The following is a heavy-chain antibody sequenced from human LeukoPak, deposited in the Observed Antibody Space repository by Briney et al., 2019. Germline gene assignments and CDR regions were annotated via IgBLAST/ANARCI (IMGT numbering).Heavy chain of an antibody. D-gene: IGHD5-18*01. CDR2: IYTSGST. V-gene: IGHV4-61*02. CDR3: AREYRGDTAIIYYFDY. J-gene: IGHJ4*02. CDR1: GGSISSGSYY. Sequence: SETLSLTCTVSGGSISSGSYYWSWIRQPAGKGLEWIGRIYTSGSTNYNPSLKSRVTISVDTSKNQFSPKLSSVTAADMAVYYCAREYRGDTAIIYYFDYWGQGTLVTVSS.